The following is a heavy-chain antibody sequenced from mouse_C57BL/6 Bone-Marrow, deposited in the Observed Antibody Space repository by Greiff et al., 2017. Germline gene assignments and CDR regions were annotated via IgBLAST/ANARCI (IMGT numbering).Heavy chain of an antibody. D-gene: IGHD2-5*01. CDR3: TSLYSNYDDY. Sequence: EVQLVESGGGLVQPGGSMKLYCAASGFTFSDAWMDWVRQSPEKGLEWVAEIRNKANNHATYYAESVKGRFTISRDDSKSSVYLQMNSLRAEDTGIYYCTSLYSNYDDYWGQGTTLTVSS. CDR1: GFTFSDAW. J-gene: IGHJ2*01. CDR2: IRNKANNHAT. V-gene: IGHV6-6*01.